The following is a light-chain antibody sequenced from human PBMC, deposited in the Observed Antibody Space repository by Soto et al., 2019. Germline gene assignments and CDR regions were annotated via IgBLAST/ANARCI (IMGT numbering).Light chain of an antibody. CDR1: QSVSGW. J-gene: IGKJ1*01. CDR3: QQYETFSRT. CDR2: DAS. Sequence: DIQMTQSPSTLSASVGDTVTVTCRARQSVSGWLAWYQQKPWEAPKLLLYDASALPRGVPSRFSGSGSGTKFTLAIACLQPDDFPTYYCQQYETFSRTFGPGTKVEI. V-gene: IGKV1-5*01.